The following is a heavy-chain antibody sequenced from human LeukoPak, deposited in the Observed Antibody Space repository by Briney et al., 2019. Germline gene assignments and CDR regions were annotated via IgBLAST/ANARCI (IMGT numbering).Heavy chain of an antibody. J-gene: IGHJ6*03. CDR1: GFTFSSYW. V-gene: IGHV3-74*01. D-gene: IGHD3-9*01. CDR2: INSDGSST. Sequence: GGSLRLSCAASGFTFSSYWMHWVRQAPGKGLVWVSRINSDGSSTSYADSVKGRFTISRDNAKNSLYLQMNSLRAEDTALYYCARAVSLTYYYYYYMDVWGKGTTVTVSS. CDR3: ARAVSLTYYYYYYMDV.